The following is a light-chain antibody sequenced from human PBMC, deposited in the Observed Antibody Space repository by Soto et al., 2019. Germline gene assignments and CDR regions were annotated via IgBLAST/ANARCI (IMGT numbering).Light chain of an antibody. J-gene: IGKJ4*01. V-gene: IGKV3-15*01. CDR3: QQYNNWPVT. CDR1: QSVSSN. CDR2: GAS. Sequence: EIVMTESPATLFVSPGERATLSCRASQSVSSNLAWYQQKPGQAPRVLIYGASTKATGIPATFSGSGSGTEFTVTISSLESEDFAVYYCQQYNNWPVTFGRGSKVVIE.